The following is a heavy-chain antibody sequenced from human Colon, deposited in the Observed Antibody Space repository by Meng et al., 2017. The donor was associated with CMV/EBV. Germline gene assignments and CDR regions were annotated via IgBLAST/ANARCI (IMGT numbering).Heavy chain of an antibody. J-gene: IGHJ4*02. CDR2: IRFDGSQQ. D-gene: IGHD3-3*02. Sequence: QVQLVESGGGVVQPGGSLRLSCVTSGFIFSHYSMQGVRQSPGKGLEWVAHIRFDGSQQFYVQSVKGRFTVSRHDPKNTLYLQMNDLRPEDTGVYYCATDHLWGMPNWGRGTLVTVSS. CDR1: GFIFSHYS. V-gene: IGHV3-30*02. CDR3: ATDHLWGMPN.